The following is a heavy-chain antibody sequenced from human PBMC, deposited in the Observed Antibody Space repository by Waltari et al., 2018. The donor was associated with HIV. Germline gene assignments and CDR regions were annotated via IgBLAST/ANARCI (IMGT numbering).Heavy chain of an antibody. CDR3: ARVRTYRYGMDV. CDR2: ISKSGATT. Sequence: QVQLVESGGGLVKPGGSLRLYCAASGLAFSDDYMAWIRPAPGKGADWVSYISKSGATTDYADSVKSRFTISRDNGKNSLYLQMSSLRAEDTAVYYCARVRTYRYGMDVWGQGTTVTVSS. V-gene: IGHV3-11*01. CDR1: GLAFSDDY. D-gene: IGHD5-18*01. J-gene: IGHJ6*02.